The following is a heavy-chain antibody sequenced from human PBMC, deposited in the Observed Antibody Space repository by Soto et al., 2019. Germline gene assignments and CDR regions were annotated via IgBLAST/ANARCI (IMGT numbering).Heavy chain of an antibody. CDR3: AKRSEIAVPRYYFDL. D-gene: IGHD2-21*01. Sequence: GGSLRLSCAASGFTFGSYAMSWVRQAPGKGLEWVSSMNGGGGSTYYAESVQGRFTISRDNSKNTLYLQMNSLRVEDTAVYYCAKRSEIAVPRYYFDLWGQATLVTVS. CDR1: GFTFGSYA. J-gene: IGHJ4*02. V-gene: IGHV3-23*01. CDR2: MNGGGGST.